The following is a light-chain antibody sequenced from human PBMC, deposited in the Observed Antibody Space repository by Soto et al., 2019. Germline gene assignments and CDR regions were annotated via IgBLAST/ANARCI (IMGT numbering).Light chain of an antibody. J-gene: IGKJ4*01. CDR2: DAS. CDR1: QSVSSY. Sequence: EIVLTQSRATLSLSPVERATLSCRASQSVSSYLAWYQQKPGQAPRLLIYDASNRATGIPARFSGSGSGTDFTLTISSLELEDFAVYYCQQRSNWPPSLTFGGGTKVDIK. V-gene: IGKV3-11*01. CDR3: QQRSNWPPSLT.